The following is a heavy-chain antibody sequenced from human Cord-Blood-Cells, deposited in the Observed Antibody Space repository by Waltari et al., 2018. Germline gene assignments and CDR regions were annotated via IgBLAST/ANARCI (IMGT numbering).Heavy chain of an antibody. CDR1: GFTFSDHY. D-gene: IGHD1-26*01. CDR2: TRNKANSYTT. J-gene: IGHJ4*02. Sequence: EVQLVESGGGSVQPGGSLRLSCAASGFTFSDHYMDWVRQAPGKGLEWVGRTRNKANSYTTEYAASVKGRFTISRDDSKNSLYLQMNSLKTEDTAVYYCASVGATDYWGQGTLVTVSS. CDR3: ASVGATDY. V-gene: IGHV3-72*01.